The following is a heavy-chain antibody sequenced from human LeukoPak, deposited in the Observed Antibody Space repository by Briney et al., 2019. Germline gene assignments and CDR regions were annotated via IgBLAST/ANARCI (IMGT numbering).Heavy chain of an antibody. V-gene: IGHV3-23*01. J-gene: IGHJ4*02. D-gene: IGHD2-15*01. CDR3: ARKRDVGQWWVFVS. CDR2: ITGSGGST. CDR1: GLTFSSYA. Sequence: PGGPLRLSCAASGLTFSSYAMCWVRQAPGKGREWLATITGSGGSTYHADSVKGRFTISRDNSKNTLYLQMNSLRAEDRAVYYCARKRDVGQWWVFVSWGERALVTVSS.